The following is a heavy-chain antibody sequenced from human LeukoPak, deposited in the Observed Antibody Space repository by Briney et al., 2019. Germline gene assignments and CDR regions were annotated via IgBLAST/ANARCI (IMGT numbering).Heavy chain of an antibody. CDR3: ARHVLSSPRNEYEYIWGSYRYSGSGPFDY. V-gene: IGHV4-34*01. CDR2: INHSGST. Sequence: NPSETLSLTCAVYGGSFSGYYWSWIRQPPGKGLEWIGEINHSGSTNYNPSLKSRVTMSVDTSKNQFSLKLNSVTAADTALYYCARHVLSSPRNEYEYIWGSYRYSGSGPFDYWGQGNLVIVSS. J-gene: IGHJ4*02. D-gene: IGHD3-16*02. CDR1: GGSFSGYY.